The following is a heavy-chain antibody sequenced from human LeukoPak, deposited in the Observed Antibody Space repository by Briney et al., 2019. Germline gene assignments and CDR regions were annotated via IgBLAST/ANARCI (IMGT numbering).Heavy chain of an antibody. CDR1: GGSFSGYY. CDR3: ARLSGAVVVPAADDAFDI. D-gene: IGHD2-2*01. V-gene: IGHV4-34*01. CDR2: INHSGST. J-gene: IGHJ3*02. Sequence: SETLSLTCAVYGGSFSGYYWSWIRQPPGKGLEWIGEINHSGSTNYNPSLKSRVTISVDTSKNQSSLKLSSVTAADTAVYYCARLSGAVVVPAADDAFDIWGQGTMVTVSS.